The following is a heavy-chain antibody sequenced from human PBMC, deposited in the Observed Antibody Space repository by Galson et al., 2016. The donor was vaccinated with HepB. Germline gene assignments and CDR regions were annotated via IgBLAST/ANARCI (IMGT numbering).Heavy chain of an antibody. J-gene: IGHJ4*02. CDR1: GASISSHY. CDR2: IFYTGST. D-gene: IGHD6-13*01. V-gene: IGHV4-59*08. Sequence: LSLTCTVSGASISSHYWTWIRQPPGKGLEWIGYIFYTGSTNYNPSLKSRVTISVDRSKNQFSLKLSSVTAADTAVYYCARHNRMYSSSDWGQGTLVTVSS. CDR3: ARHNRMYSSSD.